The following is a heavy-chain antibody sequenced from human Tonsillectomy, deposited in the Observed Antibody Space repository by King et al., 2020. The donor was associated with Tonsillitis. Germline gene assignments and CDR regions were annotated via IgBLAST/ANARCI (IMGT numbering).Heavy chain of an antibody. CDR2: IYYSGNT. CDR3: AGLGRDNWFDP. CDR1: GGSISSSGYY. Sequence: QLQESGPGLVKPSETLSLTCTVSGGSISSSGYYWGWIRQPPGKGLEWIGTIYYSGNTYYNPSLKSRVTISVDTSKNQFSLKLRSVTAADTAVYYCAGLGRDNWFDPWGQGTLVTVSS. V-gene: IGHV4-39*01. D-gene: IGHD3/OR15-3a*01. J-gene: IGHJ5*02.